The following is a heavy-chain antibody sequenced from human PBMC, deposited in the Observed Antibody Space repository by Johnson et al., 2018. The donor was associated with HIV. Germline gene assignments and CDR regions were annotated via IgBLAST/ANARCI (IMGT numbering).Heavy chain of an antibody. Sequence: VQLVESGGGLIQPGGSLRLSCAASEFTVSGGYMNWVRQAQGKGLEWVSVIYSGGSTYYADSVKGRFTISRDNSKNTLYLQMNSLRAEDTALYYCARDLRNSGWSNGFDVWDQGTMVTVSS. D-gene: IGHD6-19*01. CDR2: IYSGGST. CDR1: EFTVSGGY. CDR3: ARDLRNSGWSNGFDV. J-gene: IGHJ3*01. V-gene: IGHV3-53*01.